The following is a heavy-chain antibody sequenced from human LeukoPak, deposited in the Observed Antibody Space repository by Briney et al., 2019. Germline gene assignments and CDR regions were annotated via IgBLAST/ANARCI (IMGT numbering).Heavy chain of an antibody. CDR3: ARGGVTRGYYYYGMDL. V-gene: IGHV3-66*01. CDR2: IYSGGST. D-gene: IGHD2-21*02. J-gene: IGHJ6*02. CDR1: GFTVSSHY. Sequence: GGSLRLSCAVSGFTVSSHYMSWVRQAPGKGREWLSVIYSGGSTYYADSVKGRFTISRDNSKNTLYLQMNSLRAEDTAVYYCARGGVTRGYYYYGMDLWGQGTTVTVSS.